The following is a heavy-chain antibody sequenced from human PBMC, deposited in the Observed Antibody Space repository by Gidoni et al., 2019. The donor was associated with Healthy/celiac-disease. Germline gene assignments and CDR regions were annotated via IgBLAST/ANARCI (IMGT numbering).Heavy chain of an antibody. CDR2: ISGSCGST. V-gene: IGHV3-23*01. CDR3: AKDLPHSASSLFDY. J-gene: IGHJ4*02. CDR1: GSTLSSYA. Sequence: ELQLLESGGGLVQPGGSLRLSCAASGSTLSSYAMSWVRQAPGKGLEWFSAISGSCGSTYYADSVKGRFTISRDNSKNTLYLQMNSLRAEDTAVYYCAKDLPHSASSLFDYWGQGTLVTVSS. D-gene: IGHD6-13*01.